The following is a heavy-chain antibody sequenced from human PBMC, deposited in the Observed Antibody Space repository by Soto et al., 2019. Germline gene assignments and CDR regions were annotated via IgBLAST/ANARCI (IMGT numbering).Heavy chain of an antibody. D-gene: IGHD5-18*01. J-gene: IGHJ4*02. V-gene: IGHV3-74*01. CDR3: ARGRGYSYDYFDY. Sequence: GGSLRLSCAASGFTFSSYLMHWVRQAPGKGLVWVSRINSDGSSTSYADSVNGRFTISRDNAKNTLYLQMNSLRAEDTAVYYCARGRGYSYDYFDYWGQGTLVTVSS. CDR2: INSDGSST. CDR1: GFTFSSYL.